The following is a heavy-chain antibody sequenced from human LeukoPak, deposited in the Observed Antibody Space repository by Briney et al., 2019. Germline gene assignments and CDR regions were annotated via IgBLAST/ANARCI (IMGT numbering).Heavy chain of an antibody. Sequence: ASVKVSCKASGYTFTGYYMHWVRQAPGHGLEWMGWINPNSGGTNYSQKFQGRVTMTRDTSISTAYMDLSRLRSDDTAVYYCARSIQLWSYFDYWGQGTLVTVSS. CDR1: GYTFTGYY. V-gene: IGHV1-2*02. D-gene: IGHD5-18*01. CDR2: INPNSGGT. CDR3: ARSIQLWSYFDY. J-gene: IGHJ4*02.